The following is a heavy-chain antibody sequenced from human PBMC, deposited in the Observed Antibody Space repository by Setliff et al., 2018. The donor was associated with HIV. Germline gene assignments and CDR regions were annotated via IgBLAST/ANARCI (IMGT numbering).Heavy chain of an antibody. CDR1: GYTFTGYY. Sequence: ASVKVSCKASGYTFTGYYMHWVRQAPGQGLEWMGWIIPNSGGTNYAQKFQGRVTMTRDTSISTAYMELSRLRSDDTAVYYCARDRYYDSSGYYWFDAFDIWGQGTMVTVSS. J-gene: IGHJ3*02. V-gene: IGHV1-2*02. D-gene: IGHD3-22*01. CDR3: ARDRYYDSSGYYWFDAFDI. CDR2: IIPNSGGT.